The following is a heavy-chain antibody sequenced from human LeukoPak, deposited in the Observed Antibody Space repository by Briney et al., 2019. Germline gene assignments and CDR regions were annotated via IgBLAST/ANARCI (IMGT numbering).Heavy chain of an antibody. D-gene: IGHD1-26*01. CDR1: GFTFDDYA. CDR3: AKDRGIVGAPGGFDP. Sequence: GRSLRLSCAASGFTFDDYAMHWVRQAPGKGLEWVSGISWNSGSIGYADSVKGRFTISRDNAKNSLHLQMNSLRAEDTALYYCAKDRGIVGAPGGFDPWGQGTLVTVSS. J-gene: IGHJ5*02. CDR2: ISWNSGSI. V-gene: IGHV3-9*01.